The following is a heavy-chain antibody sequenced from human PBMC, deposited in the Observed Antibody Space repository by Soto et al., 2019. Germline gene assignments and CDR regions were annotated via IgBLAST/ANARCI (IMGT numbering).Heavy chain of an antibody. D-gene: IGHD3-9*01. Sequence: SVKVSCKASGGTFSSYAISWVRQAPGQGLEWMGGIIPIFGTANYAQKFQGRVTITADESTSTAYMELSSLRSEDTAVYYCARSGPEFDWLLLDYWGQGTLVTVSS. CDR1: GGTFSSYA. V-gene: IGHV1-69*13. CDR3: ARSGPEFDWLLLDY. CDR2: IIPIFGTA. J-gene: IGHJ4*02.